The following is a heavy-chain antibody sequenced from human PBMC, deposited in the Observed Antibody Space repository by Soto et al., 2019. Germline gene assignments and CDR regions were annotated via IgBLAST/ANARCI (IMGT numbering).Heavy chain of an antibody. CDR3: ARGFIAMAGRYYCAMDV. V-gene: IGHV4-4*07. D-gene: IGHD6-19*01. Sequence: QVQLQESGPGLVKPSETLSLICNVSGGSITNYYWNWIRQPAGRGLEWIGRIQSSGNTNYNPSLNSRVTMSIDPSKNQFSLKLRAVTAADTALYYCARGFIAMAGRYYCAMDVWGQGTKVAVSS. J-gene: IGHJ6*02. CDR1: GGSITNYY. CDR2: IQSSGNT.